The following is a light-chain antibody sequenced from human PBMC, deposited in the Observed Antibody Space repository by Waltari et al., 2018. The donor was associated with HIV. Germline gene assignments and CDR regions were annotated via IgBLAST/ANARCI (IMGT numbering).Light chain of an antibody. CDR3: QQYYSTPLT. V-gene: IGKV4-1*01. CDR2: WAS. J-gene: IGKJ4*01. Sequence: DIVMTQSPDSLAVSLGERATINCKSSQSVLYSSNNKNYLAWYQQKPGQPPKLLIYWASTRGSGVPDRFSGCGSGTDFTLTISSLQAEDVAVYYCQQYYSTPLTFGGGTTVEIK. CDR1: QSVLYSSNNKNY.